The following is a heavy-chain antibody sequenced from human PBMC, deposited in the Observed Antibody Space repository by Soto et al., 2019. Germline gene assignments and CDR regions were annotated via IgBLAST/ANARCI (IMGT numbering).Heavy chain of an antibody. CDR3: AKRPLTAAGFDY. D-gene: IGHD6-13*01. V-gene: IGHV3-23*01. CDR1: GFTFSNYA. CDR2: ITGSGGGT. Sequence: EVQLLESGGGLVQPGGSLRLSCAASGFTFSNYAMTWVRQAPGKGLEWVSVITGSGGGTYFVDYVKGRFTISRDNSKHTVYLQMNSLRAEDTAVYYCAKRPLTAAGFDYWGQGTLVTVSS. J-gene: IGHJ4*02.